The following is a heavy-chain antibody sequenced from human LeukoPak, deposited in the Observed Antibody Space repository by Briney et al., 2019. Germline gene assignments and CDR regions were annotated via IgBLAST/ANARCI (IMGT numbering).Heavy chain of an antibody. CDR1: GGSISSYY. V-gene: IGHV4-59*08. D-gene: IGHD3-22*01. J-gene: IGHJ3*02. Sequence: SETLSLTCTVSGGSISSYYWSWIRQPPGKGLEWIGYIYYSGSTNYKPSLKSRVTISVDTSKNQFSLKLSSVTAADTAVYFCARGPYSYDSSGAFDIWGQGTMVTVSS. CDR2: IYYSGST. CDR3: ARGPYSYDSSGAFDI.